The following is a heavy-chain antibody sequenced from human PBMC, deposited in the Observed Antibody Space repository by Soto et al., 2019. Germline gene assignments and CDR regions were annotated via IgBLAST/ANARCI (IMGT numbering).Heavy chain of an antibody. V-gene: IGHV1-18*01. J-gene: IGHJ6*02. CDR1: GYTFARYG. D-gene: IGHD3-10*01. CDR2: ISGHNGDT. Sequence: GASVKVSWKASGYTFARYGIDWVRQAPGQGLEWMGWISGHNGDTKYVQKFQGRVSMTTDTSTSTASMGLRSLRSDDTAVYYCARSGSMPYYYYGMDVWGQGTTVTLS. CDR3: ARSGSMPYYYYGMDV.